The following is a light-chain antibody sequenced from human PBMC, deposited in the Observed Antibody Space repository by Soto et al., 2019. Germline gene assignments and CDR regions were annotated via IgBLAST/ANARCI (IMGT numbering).Light chain of an antibody. CDR3: QQYGSSPTWT. CDR1: QSVSSNY. V-gene: IGKV3-20*01. J-gene: IGKJ1*01. Sequence: ESVLTQSPGTLSLSPGERATLSCRASQSVSSNYLAWYQQKPGQAPRLLIYGASTRATGIPDRFSGSGSGTDFTLTIDRLEPEDSAVYYCQQYGSSPTWTFGQGTKVEIK. CDR2: GAS.